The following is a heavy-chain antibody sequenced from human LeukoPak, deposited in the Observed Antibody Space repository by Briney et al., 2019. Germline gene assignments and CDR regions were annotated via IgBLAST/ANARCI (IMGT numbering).Heavy chain of an antibody. D-gene: IGHD6-13*01. J-gene: IGHJ5*02. CDR1: GGSVSSATYY. CDR2: IYSSGST. CDR3: ARDSGYTTPA. Sequence: PSETLSLTCTVSGGSVSSATYYWSWIRQPPGKGLEWIGYIYSSGSTNYNPSLKSRVTMSVDTPKNQFSLKLSSVTAADTAIYYCARDSGYTTPAWGQGTLVTVSS. V-gene: IGHV4-61*01.